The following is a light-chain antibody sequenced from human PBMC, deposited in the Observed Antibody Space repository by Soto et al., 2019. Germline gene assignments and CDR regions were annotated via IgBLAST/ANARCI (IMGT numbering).Light chain of an antibody. Sequence: EMVLTQSPGTLSLSPGERATLSCRASQSVSSSYLAWYQQKPGQAPRLLIYGASSRATGIPDRFSGSGSGTDFTLTISRLEPEEFAVYYCQQYGSSPPTFGPGTEVDIK. J-gene: IGKJ3*01. CDR1: QSVSSSY. V-gene: IGKV3-20*01. CDR2: GAS. CDR3: QQYGSSPPT.